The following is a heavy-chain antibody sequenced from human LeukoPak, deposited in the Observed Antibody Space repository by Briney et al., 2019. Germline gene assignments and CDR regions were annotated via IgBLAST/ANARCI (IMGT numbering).Heavy chain of an antibody. CDR1: GFTFSSYG. J-gene: IGHJ4*02. D-gene: IGHD1-26*01. CDR2: IWSDGRKK. Sequence: GGSLRLSCAASGFTFSSYGLHWVRQAPGKGREGVAVIWSDGRKKFYGDSVKGRFTISRDNSKNTLYLQMNGLRAEDTAVYYCVTSVWDLYFFDYWGQGTLVTVSS. CDR3: VTSVWDLYFFDY. V-gene: IGHV3-33*01.